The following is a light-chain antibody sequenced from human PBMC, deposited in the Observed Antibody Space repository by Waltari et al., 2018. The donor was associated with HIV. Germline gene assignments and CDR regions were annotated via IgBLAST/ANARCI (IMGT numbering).Light chain of an antibody. Sequence: QSALTQPASVSGSPGQSITISCTGTSSDLRTYNSVSWYQHHPGKAPKVIIYEVNNRPSGVSSRFSGSISGNTASLTISGLQAEDEGDYFCTSYISSSSPEFGGGTKVTVL. CDR1: SSDLRTYNS. CDR2: EVN. V-gene: IGLV2-14*01. CDR3: TSYISSSSPE. J-gene: IGLJ3*02.